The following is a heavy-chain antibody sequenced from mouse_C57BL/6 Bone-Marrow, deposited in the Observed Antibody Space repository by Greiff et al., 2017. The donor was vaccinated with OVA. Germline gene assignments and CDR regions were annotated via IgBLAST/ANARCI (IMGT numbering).Heavy chain of an antibody. D-gene: IGHD4-1*01. CDR2: ISNGGGST. Sequence: EVHLVESGGGLVQPGGSLKLSCAASGFTFSDYYMYWVRQTPEKRLEWVAYISNGGGSTYYPDTVKGRFTISRDNAKNTLYLQMSRLKSEDTAMYYCARQNWDYFDYWGQGTTLTVSS. CDR1: GFTFSDYY. J-gene: IGHJ2*01. CDR3: ARQNWDYFDY. V-gene: IGHV5-12*01.